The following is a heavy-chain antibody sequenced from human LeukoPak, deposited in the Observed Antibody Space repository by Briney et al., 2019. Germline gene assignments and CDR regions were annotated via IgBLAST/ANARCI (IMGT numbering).Heavy chain of an antibody. V-gene: IGHV3-9*01. J-gene: IGHJ4*02. Sequence: GGSLRLSCAASGFTFSSYAMSWVRQAPGKGLEWVSGISWNSGSIGYADSVKGRFTISRDNAKNSLYLQMNSLRAEDTALYYCAKDIDGAVAGMFDYWGQGTLVTVSS. CDR2: ISWNSGSI. CDR3: AKDIDGAVAGMFDY. CDR1: GFTFSSYA. D-gene: IGHD6-19*01.